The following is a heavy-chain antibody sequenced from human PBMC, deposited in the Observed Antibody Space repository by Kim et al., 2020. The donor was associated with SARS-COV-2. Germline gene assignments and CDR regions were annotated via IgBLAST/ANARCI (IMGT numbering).Heavy chain of an antibody. V-gene: IGHV4-4*07. CDR2: IYTSGST. CDR1: GGSISSYY. Sequence: SETLSLTCTVSGGSISSYYWSWIRQPAGKGLEWIGRIYTSGSTNYNPSLKSRVTMSVDTSKNQFSLKLSSVTAADTAVYYCARDSTITMVRGVIIWFDSWGQGTLVTVSS. J-gene: IGHJ5*01. CDR3: ARDSTITMVRGVIIWFDS. D-gene: IGHD3-10*01.